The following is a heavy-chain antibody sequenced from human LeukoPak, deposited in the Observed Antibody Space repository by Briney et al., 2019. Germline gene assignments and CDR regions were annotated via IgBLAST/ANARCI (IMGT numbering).Heavy chain of an antibody. D-gene: IGHD3-10*01. CDR3: ARGEGGYYYGSGSHFDY. CDR1: GFTFTSSA. V-gene: IGHV1-58*02. Sequence: TSVKVSCKASGFTFTSSAMQWVRQARGQRLEWIGWIVVGSGNTNYAQKFQGRVTITADKSTSTAYMELSSLRSEDAAVYYCARGEGGYYYGSGSHFDYWGQGTLVTVSS. CDR2: IVVGSGNT. J-gene: IGHJ4*02.